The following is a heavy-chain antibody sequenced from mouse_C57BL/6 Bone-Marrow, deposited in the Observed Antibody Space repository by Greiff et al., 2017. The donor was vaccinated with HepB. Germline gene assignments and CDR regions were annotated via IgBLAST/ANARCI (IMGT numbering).Heavy chain of an antibody. D-gene: IGHD2-12*01. Sequence: EVKLMESGPELVKPGASVKISCKASGYSFTDYNMNWVKQSNGKSLEWIGVINPNYGTTSYNQKFKGKATLTVDQSSSTAYMQLNSLTSEDSAVYYCATYDGETYYYAMDYWGQGTSVTVSS. CDR1: GYSFTDYN. CDR2: INPNYGTT. V-gene: IGHV1-39*01. J-gene: IGHJ4*01. CDR3: ATYDGETYYYAMDY.